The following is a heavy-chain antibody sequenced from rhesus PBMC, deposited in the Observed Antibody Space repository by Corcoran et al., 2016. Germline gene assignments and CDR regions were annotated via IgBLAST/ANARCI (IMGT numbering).Heavy chain of an antibody. V-gene: IGHV4-127*01. Sequence: QVQLQESGPGLVKPSETLSLTCAVSCYSISGGSGWSWIRQPHGKGLEGIGYIGGSSGSNNYNPSLKSRVTISKDTSKNQFSLKLSSGTAADTAVYYCALGGDYYLYFEFWGQGALVTVSS. CDR3: ALGGDYYLYFEF. CDR1: CYSISGGSG. CDR2: IGGSSGSN. J-gene: IGHJ1*01. D-gene: IGHD3-34*01.